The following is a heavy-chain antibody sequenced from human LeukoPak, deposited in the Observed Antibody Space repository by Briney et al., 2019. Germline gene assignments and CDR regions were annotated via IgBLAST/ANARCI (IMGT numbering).Heavy chain of an antibody. CDR1: GGSFSGYY. Sequence: SETLSLTCAVYGGSFSGYYWSWIRQPPGKGLEWIGEINHSGSTYYNPSLKSRVTISVDTSKNQFSLKLSSVTAADTAVYYCARCFRGYSYGTGFDYWGQGTLVTVSS. D-gene: IGHD5-18*01. CDR2: INHSGST. CDR3: ARCFRGYSYGTGFDY. V-gene: IGHV4-34*01. J-gene: IGHJ4*02.